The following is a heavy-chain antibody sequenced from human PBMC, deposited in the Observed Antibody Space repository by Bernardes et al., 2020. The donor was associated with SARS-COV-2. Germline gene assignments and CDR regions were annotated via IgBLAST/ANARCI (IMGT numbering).Heavy chain of an antibody. D-gene: IGHD6-19*01. Sequence: SETLSLTCTVSGGSVSSGSYYWSWIRQPPGKGLEWIGYIYYSGSTNYNPSLKSRVTISVDTSKNQFSLKLSSVTAADTAVYYCARIYRRGYSSGWSTSGFWYFDLWGRGTLVTVSS. J-gene: IGHJ2*01. CDR2: IYYSGST. CDR3: ARIYRRGYSSGWSTSGFWYFDL. V-gene: IGHV4-61*01. CDR1: GGSVSSGSYY.